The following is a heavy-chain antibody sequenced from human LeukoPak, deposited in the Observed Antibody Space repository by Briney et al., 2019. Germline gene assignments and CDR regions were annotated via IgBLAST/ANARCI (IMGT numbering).Heavy chain of an antibody. J-gene: IGHJ4*02. CDR1: GFTFSSYW. D-gene: IGHD5-18*01. V-gene: IGHV3-7*01. CDR2: IKQDGSET. Sequence: GGSLRLSCAASGFTFSSYWMGWVRQAPGEGLGWVANIKQDGSETYYGDSVEGRFSISRDNAKNSLYLQMNSLRAEDTAVYYCARDRWFRSVDTAMVPSFDYWGKGTLVTVSS. CDR3: ARDRWFRSVDTAMVPSFDY.